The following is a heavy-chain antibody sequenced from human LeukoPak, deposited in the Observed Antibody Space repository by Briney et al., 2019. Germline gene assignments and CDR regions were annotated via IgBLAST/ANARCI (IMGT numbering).Heavy chain of an antibody. CDR3: ARAGYCSGGSCLDAFDI. D-gene: IGHD2-15*01. J-gene: IGHJ3*02. CDR2: INHSGST. CDR1: GGSFSGYY. V-gene: IGHV4-34*01. Sequence: SETLSLTCAIYGGSFSGYYWSWIRQPPGKGLEWIGEINHSGSTNYNPSLKSRVTISVDTSKNQFSLKLSSVTAADTAVYYCARAGYCSGGSCLDAFDIWGQGTMVTVSS.